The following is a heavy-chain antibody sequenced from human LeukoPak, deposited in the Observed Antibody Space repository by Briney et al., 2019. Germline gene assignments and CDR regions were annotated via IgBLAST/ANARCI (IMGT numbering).Heavy chain of an antibody. V-gene: IGHV4-31*03. CDR3: AREVLPAAIGTEHMDV. D-gene: IGHD2-2*01. Sequence: PSETLSLTCTVSGGSISSGGYYWSWIRQHPGKGLEWIGYIYYSGSTYYNPSLKSRVNISVDTSKNQFSLKLRSVTAADTAVYYCAREVLPAAIGTEHMDVWGKGTTVTVSS. J-gene: IGHJ6*03. CDR2: IYYSGST. CDR1: GGSISSGGYY.